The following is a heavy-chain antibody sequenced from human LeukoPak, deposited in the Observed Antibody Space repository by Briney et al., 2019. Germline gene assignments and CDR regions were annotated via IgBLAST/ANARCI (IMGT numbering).Heavy chain of an antibody. Sequence: ASVKVSCKASGYTFTSYYMHWVRQAPGQGLEWMGLINPSGGSTSYAQKFQGRVTMTRDMSTSTVYMELSSLRSDDTAIYYCARDPGSGSSWSFDYWGQGTLVTVSS. J-gene: IGHJ4*02. CDR3: ARDPGSGSSWSFDY. D-gene: IGHD6-13*01. CDR1: GYTFTSYY. CDR2: INPSGGST. V-gene: IGHV1-46*01.